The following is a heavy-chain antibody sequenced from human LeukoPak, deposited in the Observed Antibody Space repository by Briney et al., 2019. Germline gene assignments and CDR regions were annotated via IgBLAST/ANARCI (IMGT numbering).Heavy chain of an antibody. CDR2: MNPNSGNT. D-gene: IGHD3-3*01. V-gene: IGHV1-8*01. CDR3: ARGTIFGVVMTYNWFDP. J-gene: IGHJ5*02. Sequence: ASVKVSCKASGYTFTSYDINWVRQATGQGLEWMGWMNPNSGNTGYAQKFQGRVTMTRNTSISTAYMELNSLRSEDTAVYYCARGTIFGVVMTYNWFDPWGQGTLVTVSS. CDR1: GYTFTSYD.